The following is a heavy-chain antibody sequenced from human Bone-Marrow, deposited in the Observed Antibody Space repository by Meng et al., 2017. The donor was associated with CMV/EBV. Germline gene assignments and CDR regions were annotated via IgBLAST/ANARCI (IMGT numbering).Heavy chain of an antibody. Sequence: ASVKVSCKASRYTFTAHYIHWVRQAPGQGLEWMGWINTDNGVTDYAQRFQGRVTMTKDTSITTAYMELSRLRSDDTAVYYCARINWNPDYWGQGTLVTVSS. D-gene: IGHD1-20*01. CDR2: INTDNGVT. J-gene: IGHJ4*02. V-gene: IGHV1-2*02. CDR3: ARINWNPDY. CDR1: RYTFTAHY.